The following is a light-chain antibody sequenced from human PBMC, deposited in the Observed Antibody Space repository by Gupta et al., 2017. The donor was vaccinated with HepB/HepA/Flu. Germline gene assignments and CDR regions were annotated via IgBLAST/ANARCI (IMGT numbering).Light chain of an antibody. Sequence: DIVMTHTPLPLPVTPGEPASISCRSSQRLLDSDDGNTYLEWYLQQSCLAPPLLLYTLSYRASGVPDRLTGSGAGTDFTLKISRGEAEDVGVYYCMQRREVPLMCSFGQGTKLEIK. CDR1: QRLLDSDDGNTY. CDR2: TLS. CDR3: MQRREVPLMCS. J-gene: IGKJ2*04. V-gene: IGKV2-40*01.